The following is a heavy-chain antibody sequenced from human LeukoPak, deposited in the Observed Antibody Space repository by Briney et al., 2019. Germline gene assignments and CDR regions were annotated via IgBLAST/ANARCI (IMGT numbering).Heavy chain of an antibody. CDR2: IYTSGST. D-gene: IGHD3-22*01. CDR3: ARNVAYDSSGFDP. CDR1: GGSISSGSYH. V-gene: IGHV4-61*02. J-gene: IGHJ5*02. Sequence: SQTLSLTCTVSGGSISSGSYHWSWIRQPAGKGLEWIGRIYTSGSTNYNPSLKSRVTISVDTSKNQFSLKLSSVTAADTAVYYCARNVAYDSSGFDPWGQGTLVTVSS.